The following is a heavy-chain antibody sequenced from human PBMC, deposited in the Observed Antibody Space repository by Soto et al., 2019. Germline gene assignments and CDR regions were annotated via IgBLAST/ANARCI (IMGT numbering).Heavy chain of an antibody. CDR3: VRQGIGNLHGLVDV. D-gene: IGHD3-10*01. CDR1: GGSIDGRN. Sequence: QVQLQESGPGLVKPSETLSLTCTVSGGSIDGRNCAWIRQPPGKGLEWLGYVYSDGGSSYNPSVKSRLTLSMDTSKSQFSLQLRSVTAADTAVYYCVRQGIGNLHGLVDVWGRGTTVTVSS. V-gene: IGHV4-59*08. J-gene: IGHJ6*02. CDR2: VYSDGGS.